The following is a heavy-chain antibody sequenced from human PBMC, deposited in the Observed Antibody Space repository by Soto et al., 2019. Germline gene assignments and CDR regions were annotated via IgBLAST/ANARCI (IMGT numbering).Heavy chain of an antibody. CDR3: AKAPRMRTCSSGDCYSDFDY. Sequence: EVQLLESGGGLVQPGGSLRLSCAASGFTFSSNALSWVRQAPGKGLEWVSAISASGGSTYYADSVKGRFTISRDNSKNTLYLHMNSLRAEDTAVYYCAKAPRMRTCSSGDCYSDFDYWGQGTLVTVSS. D-gene: IGHD2-21*02. J-gene: IGHJ4*02. CDR1: GFTFSSNA. V-gene: IGHV3-23*01. CDR2: ISASGGST.